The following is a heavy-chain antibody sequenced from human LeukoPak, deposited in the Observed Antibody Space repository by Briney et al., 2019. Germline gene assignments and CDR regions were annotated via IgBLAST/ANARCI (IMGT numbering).Heavy chain of an antibody. J-gene: IGHJ4*02. V-gene: IGHV1-18*01. D-gene: IGHD6-19*01. Sequence: ASVKLSCKAAGYTFTNYGISWVRQAPGQGLEWMGWISVYNGNTNYAQKLQGRVTMTTDTSTSTAYMELRSLRSDDTAVYYCARDLSIAVATGGYWGQGTLVTVSS. CDR2: ISVYNGNT. CDR1: GYTFTNYG. CDR3: ARDLSIAVATGGY.